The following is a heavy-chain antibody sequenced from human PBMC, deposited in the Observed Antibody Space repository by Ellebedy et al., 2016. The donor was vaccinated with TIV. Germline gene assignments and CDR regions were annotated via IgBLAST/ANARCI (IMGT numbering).Heavy chain of an antibody. J-gene: IGHJ6*03. V-gene: IGHV4-30-4*01. CDR2: IYYSGST. CDR1: GGSISSGDYY. Sequence: SETLSLTXTVSGGSISSGDYYWSWIRQPPGKGLEWIGYIYYSGSTYYNPSLKNRVTISVDTSKNQFSLKLSSVTAADTAVYYCARTSTVYGDYYYYMDVWGKGTTVTVSS. D-gene: IGHD4-17*01. CDR3: ARTSTVYGDYYYYMDV.